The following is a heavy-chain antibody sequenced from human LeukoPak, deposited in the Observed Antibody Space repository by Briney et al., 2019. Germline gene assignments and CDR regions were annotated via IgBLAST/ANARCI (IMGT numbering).Heavy chain of an antibody. J-gene: IGHJ4*02. CDR1: GFTFSSYW. V-gene: IGHV3-74*01. CDR3: AKNYGGNSGDY. CDR2: INSDGSST. D-gene: IGHD4-17*01. Sequence: PGGSLRLSCAASGFTFSSYWMHWVRQAPGKGLVWVSRINSDGSSTSYADSVKGRFTISRDNSKNTLYLQMNSLRAEDTAVYYCAKNYGGNSGDYWGQGTLVTVSS.